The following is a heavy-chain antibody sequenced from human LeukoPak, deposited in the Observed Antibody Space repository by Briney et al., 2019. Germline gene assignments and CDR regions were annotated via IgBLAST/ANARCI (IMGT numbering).Heavy chain of an antibody. Sequence: SVKVSCKASGGTFSSYAISWVRQAPGQGLEWMGGFIPIFGTANYAQKFQGRVTITADESTSTAYMELSSLRSEDTAVYYCARDPGAAGGDDAFDIWGQGTMVTVSS. CDR1: GGTFSSYA. J-gene: IGHJ3*02. CDR3: ARDPGAAGGDDAFDI. V-gene: IGHV1-69*13. D-gene: IGHD6-13*01. CDR2: FIPIFGTA.